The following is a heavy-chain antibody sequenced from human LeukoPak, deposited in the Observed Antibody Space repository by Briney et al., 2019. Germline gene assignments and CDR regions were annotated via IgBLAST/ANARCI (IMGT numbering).Heavy chain of an antibody. V-gene: IGHV1-2*02. CDR2: INPNSGGT. J-gene: IGHJ4*02. Sequence: ASVKVSCKASGYTFTDYYIHWVRQAPGQGLEWMGWINPNSGGTNYAQKFQGRVTMTRDTSISTAYMELSRPRSDDTAVYYCARDWVIDYWGQGTLVTVSS. D-gene: IGHD3-16*01. CDR1: GYTFTDYY. CDR3: ARDWVIDY.